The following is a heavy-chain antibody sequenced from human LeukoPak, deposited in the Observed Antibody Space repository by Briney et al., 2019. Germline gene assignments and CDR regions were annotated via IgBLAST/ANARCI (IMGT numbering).Heavy chain of an antibody. Sequence: SETLSLTCTVSGGSISSSSYYWGWIRQPPGKGLEWIGSIYYSGSTYYNPSLKSRVTISVDTSKNQFSLKLSSVTAADTAVYYCVSVLGEQWPPAGYFDYWGQGTLVTVSS. V-gene: IGHV4-39*07. D-gene: IGHD6-19*01. CDR1: GGSISSSSYY. CDR3: VSVLGEQWPPAGYFDY. J-gene: IGHJ4*02. CDR2: IYYSGST.